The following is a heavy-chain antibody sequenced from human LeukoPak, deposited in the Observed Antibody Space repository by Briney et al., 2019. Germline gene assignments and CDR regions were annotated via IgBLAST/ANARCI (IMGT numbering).Heavy chain of an antibody. D-gene: IGHD2-15*01. V-gene: IGHV3-23*01. Sequence: GGSLRLSCAASGFTFSSYAMSWVRQAPGKGLEWVSAISGSGGSTYYADSVKGRFTISRDNSKNTLYLQMNSLRAEDTAVYYCAKGDVEYCSGGSCDFDYWGQGTLVTVSS. CDR3: AKGDVEYCSGGSCDFDY. CDR1: GFTFSSYA. CDR2: ISGSGGST. J-gene: IGHJ4*02.